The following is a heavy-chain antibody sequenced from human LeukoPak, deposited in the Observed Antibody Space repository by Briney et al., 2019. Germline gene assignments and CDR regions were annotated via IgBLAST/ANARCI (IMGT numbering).Heavy chain of an antibody. CDR2: ISDSGGST. Sequence: GGSLRLSCAASGFTSSNYDMSWVRQAPGKGLEWVSSISDSGGSTYYADSVKGRFTISRDNSKNTLYLQMTNLRAADTAVYYCAKDLSRAVAADWFDPWDQESLVTVSS. J-gene: IGHJ5*02. CDR1: GFTSSNYD. D-gene: IGHD6-19*01. V-gene: IGHV3-23*01. CDR3: AKDLSRAVAADWFDP.